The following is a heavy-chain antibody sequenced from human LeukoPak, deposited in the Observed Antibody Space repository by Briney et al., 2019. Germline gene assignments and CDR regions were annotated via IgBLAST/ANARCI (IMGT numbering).Heavy chain of an antibody. Sequence: TSETLSLTCTVSGGSISSYYWSWIRQPPGKGLEWIGYIYYSGSTNYNPSLKSRVTISVDTSKNQFSLKLSSVTAADTAVYYCARDGLENSYGSPQFSYGMDVWGQGTTVTVSS. CDR3: ARDGLENSYGSPQFSYGMDV. CDR1: GGSISSYY. D-gene: IGHD5-18*01. CDR2: IYYSGST. J-gene: IGHJ6*02. V-gene: IGHV4-59*01.